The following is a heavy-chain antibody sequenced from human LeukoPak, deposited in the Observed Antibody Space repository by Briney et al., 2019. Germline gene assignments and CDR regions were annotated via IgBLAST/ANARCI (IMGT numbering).Heavy chain of an antibody. D-gene: IGHD1-14*01. CDR1: GFTFSSYA. CDR2: ISASGGST. J-gene: IGHJ4*02. V-gene: IGHV3-23*01. CDR3: AKLQSRDHCGYIDY. Sequence: GGSLRLTCAASGFTFSSYAMGWVRQAPGKGLEWVSRISASGGSTYYADSVKGRFNISRHNSKNTLDLQMDRLRAEDTAVYYCAKLQSRDHCGYIDYWGQGSLVTVSS.